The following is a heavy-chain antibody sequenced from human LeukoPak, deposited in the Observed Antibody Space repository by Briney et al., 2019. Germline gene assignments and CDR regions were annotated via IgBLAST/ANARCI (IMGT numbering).Heavy chain of an antibody. J-gene: IGHJ5*02. Sequence: ASVKVSCKASGYTFTSYDINWVRQATGQGLEWMGWMNPNSGNTGYAQRFQGRVTITRDTSISTAYMELSSLRSEDTAVYYCARMNYYGSGNINWFDPWGQGTLVTVSS. CDR2: MNPNSGNT. V-gene: IGHV1-8*03. CDR3: ARMNYYGSGNINWFDP. D-gene: IGHD3-10*01. CDR1: GYTFTSYD.